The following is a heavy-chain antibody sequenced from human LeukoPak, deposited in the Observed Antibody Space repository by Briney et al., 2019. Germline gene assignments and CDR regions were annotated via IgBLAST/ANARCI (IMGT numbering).Heavy chain of an antibody. Sequence: ASVKVSCKASGYTFTSYYMHWVRQAPGQGLEWMGIINPSGGSTSYAQKFQGRVTITADESTSTAYMELSSLRSEDTAVYYCARGRYGSNYYYYGMDVWGQGTTVTVSS. D-gene: IGHD3-10*01. CDR3: ARGRYGSNYYYYGMDV. J-gene: IGHJ6*02. CDR2: INPSGGST. CDR1: GYTFTSYY. V-gene: IGHV1-46*01.